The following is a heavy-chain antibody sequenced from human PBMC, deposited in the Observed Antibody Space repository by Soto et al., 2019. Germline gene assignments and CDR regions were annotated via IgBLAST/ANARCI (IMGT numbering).Heavy chain of an antibody. D-gene: IGHD3-22*01. CDR3: ARGVHYDSSAYYYFY. CDR1: GGTFNNYA. V-gene: IGHV1-69*13. CDR2: IIPIFGTA. J-gene: IGHJ4*02. Sequence: SVKVSCKASGGTFNNYAISWVRQAPGQGLEWMGGIIPIFGTANYAQKFQGRVAITADESTSTAYMELRRLRSEDTAVYYCARGVHYDSSAYYYFYWGQGTLVTVSS.